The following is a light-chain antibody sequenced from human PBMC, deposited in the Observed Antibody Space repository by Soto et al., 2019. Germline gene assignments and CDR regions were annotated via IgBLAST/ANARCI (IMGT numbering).Light chain of an antibody. CDR1: QGSSNY. Sequence: DIQMTQSPSSLSASVGDRVTITCRASQGSSNYLAWYQQKPGKVPKLLIYAASTLQSGVPSRFSGSGSGTDFILTISSLQPEDAATYYCQKYNSAPKTFGQGTKVEIK. J-gene: IGKJ1*01. V-gene: IGKV1-27*01. CDR2: AAS. CDR3: QKYNSAPKT.